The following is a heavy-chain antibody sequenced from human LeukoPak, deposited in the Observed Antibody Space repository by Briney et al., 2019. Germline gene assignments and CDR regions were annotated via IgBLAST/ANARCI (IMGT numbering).Heavy chain of an antibody. V-gene: IGHV3-21*01. Sequence: PGGSLRLSCAASGFTFSIYATTWVRQAPGKGLEWVSSISSSSSYIYYADSVKGRFTISRDNAKNSLYLQMNSLRAEDTAVYYCATSPAADFWSGSHYWGQGTLVTVSS. J-gene: IGHJ4*02. D-gene: IGHD3-3*01. CDR1: GFTFSIYA. CDR3: ATSPAADFWSGSHY. CDR2: ISSSSSYI.